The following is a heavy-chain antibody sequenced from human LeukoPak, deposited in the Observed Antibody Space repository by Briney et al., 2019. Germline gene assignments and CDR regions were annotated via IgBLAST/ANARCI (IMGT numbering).Heavy chain of an antibody. CDR1: GFIFSSYW. J-gene: IGHJ4*02. Sequence: GGSLRLSCAAPGFIFSSYWISWVRQAPGKGLEWVSSISSSTSYIYYADSVKGRFTISRDNAKSSLYLQMNSLRAEDTAVYYCARVSVGSDDYWGQGTLVTVSS. D-gene: IGHD1-26*01. V-gene: IGHV3-21*01. CDR2: ISSSTSYI. CDR3: ARVSVGSDDY.